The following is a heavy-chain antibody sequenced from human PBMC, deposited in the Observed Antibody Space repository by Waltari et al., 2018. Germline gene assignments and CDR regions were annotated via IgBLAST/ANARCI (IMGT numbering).Heavy chain of an antibody. CDR2: ITSSSSTT. Sequence: EVQLLESGGGLVQPGGSLRLSGAASGFAFSTYRMNLAGRAPGKGLEWVSYITSSSSTTHYADSVKGRFTISRDNAQNSLYLQMSSLRAEDTAVYYCARDPYDSSGYYYPSWFDPWGQGTLVIVSS. CDR3: ARDPYDSSGYYYPSWFDP. CDR1: GFAFSTYR. D-gene: IGHD3-22*01. J-gene: IGHJ5*02. V-gene: IGHV3-48*04.